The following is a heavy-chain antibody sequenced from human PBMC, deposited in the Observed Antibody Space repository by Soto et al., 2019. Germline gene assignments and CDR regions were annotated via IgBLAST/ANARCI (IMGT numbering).Heavy chain of an antibody. CDR1: GFTFSRYS. V-gene: IGHV3-48*02. CDR2: ITSSSNTI. Sequence: GGSLRLSCAASGFTFSRYSMNWVRQAPGKGLEWVSYITSSSNTIYYADSVKGRFTISRDNAKNSLYLQMISLRDEDTAVYYCAGLYDSSGYYYFAYWGQGTLVTVSS. CDR3: AGLYDSSGYYYFAY. J-gene: IGHJ4*02. D-gene: IGHD3-22*01.